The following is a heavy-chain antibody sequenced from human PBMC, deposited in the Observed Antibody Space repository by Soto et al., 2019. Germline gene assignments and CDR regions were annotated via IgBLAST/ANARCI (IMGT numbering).Heavy chain of an antibody. CDR2: IIPLFGTP. CDR1: GGIFSTYA. D-gene: IGHD3-10*01. CDR3: ARDRDDYGSGNYYNRIDF. J-gene: IGHJ4*02. Sequence: QVQLVQSGAEVKKPGSSVKVSCKASGGIFSTYAISWLRQAPGQGLEWMGGIIPLFGTPNYAQRFQGRGTITADESTSTAYMELSRLRSEDTAAYYCARDRDDYGSGNYYNRIDFWGQGTLVTVSS. V-gene: IGHV1-69*01.